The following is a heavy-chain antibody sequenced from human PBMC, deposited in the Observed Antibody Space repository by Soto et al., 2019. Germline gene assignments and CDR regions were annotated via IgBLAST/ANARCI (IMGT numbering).Heavy chain of an antibody. V-gene: IGHV4-59*01. J-gene: IGHJ5*02. CDR3: ARGVDSSSWPGNWFDP. Sequence: SETLSLTCTVSGGSISSYYWSWIRQPPGKGLEWIGYIYYSGSTSYNPSLKSRVTISVDTSKNQFSLKLSSVTAADTAVYYCARGVDSSSWPGNWFDPWGQGTLVTVSS. CDR1: GGSISSYY. D-gene: IGHD6-13*01. CDR2: IYYSGST.